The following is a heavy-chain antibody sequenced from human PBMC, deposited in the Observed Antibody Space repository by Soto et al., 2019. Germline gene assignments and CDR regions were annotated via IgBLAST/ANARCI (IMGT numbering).Heavy chain of an antibody. D-gene: IGHD2-2*01. CDR2: FDPEDGET. CDR1: GYTLTELS. Sequence: ASVKVSCKVSGYTLTELSMHWVRQAPGKGLEWMGGFDPEDGETIYAQKFQGRVTMTEDTSTDTAYMELSSLRSEDTAVYYCATGMRAVPAAMNVWSAFDIWGQGTMVTVSS. V-gene: IGHV1-24*01. J-gene: IGHJ3*02. CDR3: ATGMRAVPAAMNVWSAFDI.